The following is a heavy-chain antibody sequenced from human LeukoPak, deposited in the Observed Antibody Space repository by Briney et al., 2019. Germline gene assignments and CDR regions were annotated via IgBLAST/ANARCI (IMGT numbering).Heavy chain of an antibody. CDR3: ARVRDHYDFSAFDI. J-gene: IGHJ3*02. Sequence: PGGSLRLSCAASGFFFSSYNMNWVRQAPGKGLEWVSYISSSGTTIYYADSVKGRFTISRDNAKNSLYLQMNSLRAEDTAVYYCARVRDHYDFSAFDIWGQGTMVTVSS. CDR1: GFFFSSYN. CDR2: ISSSGTTI. D-gene: IGHD3-3*01. V-gene: IGHV3-48*04.